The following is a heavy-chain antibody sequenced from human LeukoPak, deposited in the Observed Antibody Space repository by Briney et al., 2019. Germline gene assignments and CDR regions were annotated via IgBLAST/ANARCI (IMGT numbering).Heavy chain of an antibody. CDR3: AGSLLLWFGESPYHY. J-gene: IGHJ4*02. V-gene: IGHV4-34*01. CDR2: INHSGST. Sequence: SETLSLTCAVYGGSFSGYYWSWIRQPPGKGLEWIGEINHSGSTNYNPSLKSRVTISVDTSKDQFSLKLSSVTAADTAVYYCAGSLLLWFGESPYHYWGQGTLVTVSS. D-gene: IGHD3-10*01. CDR1: GGSFSGYY.